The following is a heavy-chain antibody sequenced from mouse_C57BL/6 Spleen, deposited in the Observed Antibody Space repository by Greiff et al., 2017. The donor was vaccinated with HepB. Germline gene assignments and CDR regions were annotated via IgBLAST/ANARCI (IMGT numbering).Heavy chain of an antibody. Sequence: VQLQQPGAELVKPGASVKMSCKASGYTFTSYWITWVKQRPGQGLEWIGDIYPGSGSTNYNEKFKSKATLTVDTSSSTAYMQLSSLTSEDSAVYYCASPYSNYWYFDVWGTGTTVTVSS. V-gene: IGHV1-55*01. CDR1: GYTFTSYW. D-gene: IGHD2-5*01. CDR3: ASPYSNYWYFDV. CDR2: IYPGSGST. J-gene: IGHJ1*03.